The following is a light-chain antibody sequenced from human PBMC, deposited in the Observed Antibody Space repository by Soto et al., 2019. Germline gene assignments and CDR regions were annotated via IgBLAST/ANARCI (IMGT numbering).Light chain of an antibody. CDR3: QQYDKWPLT. J-gene: IGKJ4*01. V-gene: IGKV3D-15*01. CDR2: GAS. Sequence: EIVMTQSPATLSVSPGERATLSCRASQSVNSNLAWYQQKPGQAPRLLIYGASTRATGIPGRFSGSGSGTEFTLTISGLQSEDFAVYYCQQYDKWPLTFGGGTKLEIK. CDR1: QSVNSN.